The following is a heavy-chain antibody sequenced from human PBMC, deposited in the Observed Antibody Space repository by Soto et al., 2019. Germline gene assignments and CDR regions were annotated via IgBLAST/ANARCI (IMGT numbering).Heavy chain of an antibody. V-gene: IGHV3-30-3*01. CDR2: ISHNGSRS. CDR3: GTQKVGVTVNFDY. Sequence: PVGSLRLSCAASGFTFSGEAMHWVRQAPGKGLEWVAVISHNGSRSYYADSVQGRFIISRDNSKNTLYLQLNSLRPEDTAIYYCGTQKVGVTVNFDYWGLGTLVTVST. J-gene: IGHJ4*02. CDR1: GFTFSGEA. D-gene: IGHD1-26*01.